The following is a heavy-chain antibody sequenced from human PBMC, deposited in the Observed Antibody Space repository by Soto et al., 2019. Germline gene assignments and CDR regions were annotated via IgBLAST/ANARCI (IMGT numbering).Heavy chain of an antibody. CDR3: ARCRYYDFWSGYYTPGAFDI. J-gene: IGHJ3*02. D-gene: IGHD3-3*01. V-gene: IGHV4-59*08. Sequence: SETLSLTCTVSDGSIISYYWSWIRQPPGKGLEWIGYIYYSGSTNYNPSLKSRVTISVDTSKNQFSLKLSSVTAADTAVYYCARCRYYDFWSGYYTPGAFDIWGQGTMVTVSS. CDR1: DGSIISYY. CDR2: IYYSGST.